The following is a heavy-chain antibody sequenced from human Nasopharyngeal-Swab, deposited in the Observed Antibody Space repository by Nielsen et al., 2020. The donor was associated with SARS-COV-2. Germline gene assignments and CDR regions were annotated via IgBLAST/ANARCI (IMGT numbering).Heavy chain of an antibody. CDR3: AKEEAKYGSGWQAFDS. V-gene: IGHV3-9*01. Sequence: GGSLRLSCAASGFTFADHDMNWVRQAPGKGLDWVSRISWNSGSVAYADSVKGRFTISRDNAKNSLYLQMNGLRPEDTAFYYCAKEEAKYGSGWQAFDSWGQGTLVTVSS. CDR1: GFTFADHD. D-gene: IGHD6-19*01. CDR2: ISWNSGSV. J-gene: IGHJ4*02.